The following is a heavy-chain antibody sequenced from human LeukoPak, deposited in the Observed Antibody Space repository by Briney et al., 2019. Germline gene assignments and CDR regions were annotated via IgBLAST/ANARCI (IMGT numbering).Heavy chain of an antibody. CDR2: IIPIFGTA. J-gene: IGHJ3*02. D-gene: IGHD1-26*01. V-gene: IGHV1-69*05. Sequence: AASVKVSCKASGGTFSSYAISWVRQAPGQGLEWMGGIIPIFGTANYAQKFQGRVTITTDESTSTAYMELSSLRSEDTAVYYCASPTREVGATGDAFDIWGQGTMVTVSS. CDR3: ASPTREVGATGDAFDI. CDR1: GGTFSSYA.